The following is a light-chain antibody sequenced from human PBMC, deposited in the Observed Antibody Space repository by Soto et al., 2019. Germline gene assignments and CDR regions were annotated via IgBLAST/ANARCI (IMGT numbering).Light chain of an antibody. V-gene: IGLV2-11*01. Sequence: QSALTQPRSVSGSPGQSVTISCTGTSSDVGRYDYVSWYQQYPGEAPKLIIYDVTERPSGVPDRFSGSKSGNTASLTISGLRAEDEADHSRCSFAGSYSYVFGRGTKVTVL. CDR1: SSDVGRYDY. CDR3: CSFAGSYSYV. J-gene: IGLJ1*01. CDR2: DVT.